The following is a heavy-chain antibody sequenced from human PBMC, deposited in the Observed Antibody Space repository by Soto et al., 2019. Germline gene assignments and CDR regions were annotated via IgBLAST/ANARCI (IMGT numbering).Heavy chain of an antibody. J-gene: IGHJ4*02. D-gene: IGHD3-22*01. CDR3: ARGGPYYDSGSYFDY. Sequence: PSETLSLTCAVYCGSFSGYYWSWIRQPPGKGLEWIGEINHSGSTNYNPSLKSRVTISVDTSKNQFSLKLSSVTAADTAVYYCARGGPYYDSGSYFDYWGQGTLVTVSS. CDR1: CGSFSGYY. V-gene: IGHV4-34*01. CDR2: INHSGST.